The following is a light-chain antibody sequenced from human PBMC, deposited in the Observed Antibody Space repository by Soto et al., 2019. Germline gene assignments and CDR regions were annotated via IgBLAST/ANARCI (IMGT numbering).Light chain of an antibody. CDR1: QSVSSS. V-gene: IGKV3-11*01. J-gene: IGKJ2*01. CDR3: QYRNNWRST. Sequence: EIVLTQSPATLSLSPGERATLSCRASQSVSSSLAWYQQKPGQAPRLLIYGASNRATGIPTRFSGSGSGTDFALTISSLEPEDFAVYYCQYRNNWRSTFGQGTSLEIK. CDR2: GAS.